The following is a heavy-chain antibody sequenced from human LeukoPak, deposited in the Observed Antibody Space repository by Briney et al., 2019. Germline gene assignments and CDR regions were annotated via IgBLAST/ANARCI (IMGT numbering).Heavy chain of an antibody. Sequence: SETLSLTCTVSGGSISSGSYYWSWIRQPAGKGLEWIGRIYTSGSTNYNPSLKSRVTISVDPSKNQFSLKLSSVPAADTAVYYCASTPHQHYWFDPWGQGTLVTVSS. CDR2: IYTSGST. V-gene: IGHV4-61*02. CDR3: ASTPHQHYWFDP. J-gene: IGHJ5*02. CDR1: GGSISSGSYY.